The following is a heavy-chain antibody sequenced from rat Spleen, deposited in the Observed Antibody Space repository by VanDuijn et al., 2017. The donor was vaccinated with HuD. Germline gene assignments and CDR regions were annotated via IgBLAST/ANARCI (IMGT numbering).Heavy chain of an antibody. D-gene: IGHD1-12*02. CDR3: ARSDGVHYYLPFVD. CDR1: GHSITSSYR. J-gene: IGHJ3*01. Sequence: EVQLQESGPGLVKPSQSLSLTCSVTGHSITSSYRWNWIRKFPGNKLEWMGYINSAGSTVYNPSLKSRISITRDTSKNQFFLQVNSVTTEDTGSYYCARSDGVHYYLPFVDWGQGTLVTVSS. CDR2: INSAGST. V-gene: IGHV3-3*01.